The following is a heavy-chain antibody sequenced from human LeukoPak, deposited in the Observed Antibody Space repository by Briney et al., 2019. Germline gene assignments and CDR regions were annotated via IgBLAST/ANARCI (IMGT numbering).Heavy chain of an antibody. CDR2: ISSGSSYI. J-gene: IGHJ4*02. V-gene: IGHV3-21*01. Sequence: PGGSLRLSCAASGFTFSSYSMNWVRQAPGKGLEWVSSISSGSSYIYYTDSVKGRFTISRDNAKNLLYLQMNSLRAEDTAVYYCARDVSRISDYWGQGTLVTVS. D-gene: IGHD2-15*01. CDR3: ARDVSRISDY. CDR1: GFTFSSYS.